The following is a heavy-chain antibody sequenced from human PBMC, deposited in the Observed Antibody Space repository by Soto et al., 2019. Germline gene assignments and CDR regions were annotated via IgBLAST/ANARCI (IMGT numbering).Heavy chain of an antibody. CDR3: PHAEENDFGSGYWGY. CDR2: IYWDDDK. D-gene: IGHD3-3*01. J-gene: IGHJ4*02. Sequence: SGPTLVNPTQTLTLTCTFSGFSLSTSGVGVGWIRQPPGKALEWLALIYWDDDKRYSPSLKSRLTITKDTSKNQVVLKMTNMYPVNTATFYFPHAEENDFGSGYWGYWAKGTLVTVSS. V-gene: IGHV2-5*02. CDR1: GFSLSTSGVG.